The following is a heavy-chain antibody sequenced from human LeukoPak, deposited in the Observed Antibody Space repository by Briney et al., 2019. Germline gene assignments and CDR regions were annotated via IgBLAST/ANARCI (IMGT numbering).Heavy chain of an antibody. CDR2: ISGSGGST. Sequence: GGSLRLSCAASGFTFSSYAMSWVRQAPGKGLEWVSAISGSGGSTYYADSVKGRFTISRDNSKNTLYLQMNSLRAEDTAVYYCAKGTKHSWYENYFDYRGQGTLVTVSS. D-gene: IGHD6-13*01. J-gene: IGHJ4*02. V-gene: IGHV3-23*01. CDR3: AKGTKHSWYENYFDY. CDR1: GFTFSSYA.